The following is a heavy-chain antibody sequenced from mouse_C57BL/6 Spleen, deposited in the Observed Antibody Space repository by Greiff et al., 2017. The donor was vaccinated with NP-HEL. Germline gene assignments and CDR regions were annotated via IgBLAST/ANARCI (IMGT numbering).Heavy chain of an antibody. CDR1: GYAFTNYL. CDR2: INPGSGGT. Sequence: VQLQQSGAELVRPGTSVKVSCKASGYAFTNYLIEWVKQRPGQGLEWIGVINPGSGGTNYNEKFKGKATLTADKSSSTAYMQLSSLTSEDSAVYFCARDDGYYGFAYWGQGTLVTVSA. V-gene: IGHV1-54*01. CDR3: ARDDGYYGFAY. J-gene: IGHJ3*01. D-gene: IGHD2-3*01.